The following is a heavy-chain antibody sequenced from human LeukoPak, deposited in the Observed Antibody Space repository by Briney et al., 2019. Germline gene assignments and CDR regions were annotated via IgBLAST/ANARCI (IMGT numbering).Heavy chain of an antibody. V-gene: IGHV6-1*01. CDR1: GDSVSNNSIA. Sequence: SQTLSLTCVISGDSVSNNSIAWNWIRQSPSRGLEWLGRTYYRSKWYNEYSLSVRSRITITADTSKNQFSLHLNSLTPEDTAIYYCAGYYSMSVWGKGTTVTISS. CDR2: TYYRSKWYN. J-gene: IGHJ6*03. CDR3: AGYYSMSV.